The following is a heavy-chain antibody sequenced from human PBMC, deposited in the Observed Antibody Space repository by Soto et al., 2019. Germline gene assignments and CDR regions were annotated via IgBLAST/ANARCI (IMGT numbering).Heavy chain of an antibody. CDR3: ARESTIFPPGPSDY. J-gene: IGHJ4*02. CDR2: ISSNGGST. V-gene: IGHV3-64*01. CDR1: GFTFSSYA. Sequence: GGSLRLSCAASGFTFSSYAMHWVRQAPGKGLEYVSAISSNGGSTYYANSVKGRFTISRDNSKNTLYLQMGSLRAEDTAVNYCARESTIFPPGPSDYWGQGTLVTVSS. D-gene: IGHD3-3*01.